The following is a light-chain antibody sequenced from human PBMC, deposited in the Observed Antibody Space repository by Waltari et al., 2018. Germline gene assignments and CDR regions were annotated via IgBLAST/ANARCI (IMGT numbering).Light chain of an antibody. CDR2: EVN. CDR1: TSDVGNYDL. J-gene: IGLJ1*01. CDR3: CSYAGRGTYV. Sequence: QSALTQPASVSGTPGQSITISCTGTTSDVGNYDLVSWYQQYPGKAPKLLICEVNKRASGLSSRFSGSKSGNTASLTISGLQAEDEADYYCCSYAGRGTYVFGSGTKVTVL. V-gene: IGLV2-23*02.